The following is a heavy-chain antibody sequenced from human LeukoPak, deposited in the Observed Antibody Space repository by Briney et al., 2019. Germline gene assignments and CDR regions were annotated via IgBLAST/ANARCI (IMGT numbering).Heavy chain of an antibody. J-gene: IGHJ3*02. D-gene: IGHD3-16*01. V-gene: IGHV1-46*01. CDR1: GYTFTIYY. CDR2: INPSGGST. Sequence: GASVKVSCKASGYTFTIYYMHWVRLAPGPGLEWVGIINPSGGSTSYAQKFQGRVTMTRDTSTSTVYMELSSLRSEDTAVYYCARDETYPHAFDIWGQGTMVTVSS. CDR3: ARDETYPHAFDI.